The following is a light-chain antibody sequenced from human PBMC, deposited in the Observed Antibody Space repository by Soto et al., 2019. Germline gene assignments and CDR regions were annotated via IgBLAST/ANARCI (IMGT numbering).Light chain of an antibody. CDR1: QSVSSNY. CDR2: GAS. V-gene: IGKV3-20*01. Sequence: EIVLTQSPGTLSLSPGERATLSCRASQSVSSNYLAWYQRKPGQAPRLLIYGASNRATGIPNRFSGSGSGTDFTLTITRLEPEDFVVYYCQQYGSSPPITFGQGTRLEIK. J-gene: IGKJ5*01. CDR3: QQYGSSPPIT.